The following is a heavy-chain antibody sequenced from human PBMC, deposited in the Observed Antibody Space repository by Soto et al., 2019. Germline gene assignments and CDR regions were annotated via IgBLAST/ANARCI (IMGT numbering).Heavy chain of an antibody. CDR2: ISNSGST. V-gene: IGHV4-31*03. J-gene: IGHJ4*02. CDR3: ARDPRFCNANSCQRATDY. D-gene: IGHD2-15*01. Sequence: PSETLSVTCTVSGGSITSGDYYWSWVRQHPGKGLEWIGYISNSGSTYYNPSLKRRFSISVDTSKNQFSLRLSSVTASDTAVYYCARDPRFCNANSCQRATDYWVQVTMVTVSA. CDR1: GGSITSGDYY.